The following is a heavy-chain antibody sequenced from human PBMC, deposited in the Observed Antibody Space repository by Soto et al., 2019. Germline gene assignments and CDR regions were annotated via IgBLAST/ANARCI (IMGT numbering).Heavy chain of an antibody. CDR2: IYWNGNE. Sequence: QITLRESGPTLVKPTQTLTLTCTFSGFSFTTSGVGVGWFRQPPGQALQWLALIYWNGNEHYSPSLNNRLTVTKDTAKNQVVLTMTNVDPVDTATYYCARELSGYYYVMDVWGQGTNVTVSS. D-gene: IGHD2-15*01. J-gene: IGHJ6*02. CDR1: GFSFTTSGVG. CDR3: ARELSGYYYVMDV. V-gene: IGHV2-5*01.